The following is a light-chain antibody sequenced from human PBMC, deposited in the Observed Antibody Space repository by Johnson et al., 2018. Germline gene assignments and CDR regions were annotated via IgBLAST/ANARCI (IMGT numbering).Light chain of an antibody. CDR1: SSNIGNNY. Sequence: QSVLTQPPSVSAAPGQKVTISCSGSSSNIGNNYVSWYQQLPGTAPKLLIYENNKRPSGIPDRFSGSKSGTSATLGITGLQTGDEADYYCGTWDSSLMAGNVFGTGTKVTGL. J-gene: IGLJ1*01. V-gene: IGLV1-51*02. CDR3: GTWDSSLMAGNV. CDR2: ENN.